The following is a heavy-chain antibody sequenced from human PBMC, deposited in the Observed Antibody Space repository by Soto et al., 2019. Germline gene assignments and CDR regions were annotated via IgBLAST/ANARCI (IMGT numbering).Heavy chain of an antibody. Sequence: QVQLQESGPGLVKPSKTLSLTCTVSGGSISSGGYYWSWIRQHPGKGLEWIGYIYYSGSTYYNPSLKSRVTISVDTSKNQFSLKLSSVTAADTAVYYCARQSDDSSGYYYGGFNPWGQGTLVTVSS. CDR1: GGSISSGGYY. CDR3: ARQSDDSSGYYYGGFNP. V-gene: IGHV4-31*03. CDR2: IYYSGST. J-gene: IGHJ5*02. D-gene: IGHD3-22*01.